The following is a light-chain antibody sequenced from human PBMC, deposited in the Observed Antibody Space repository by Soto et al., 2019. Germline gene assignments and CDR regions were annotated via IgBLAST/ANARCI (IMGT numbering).Light chain of an antibody. CDR1: QSVSSN. Sequence: EIVMTQSPATLSVSPGERATLSCRASQSVSSNLAWYQQKPGQAPRLLIYGASTRATGIPARFSGSGSGTEFTLTISSLQSEDYAVYYCQQYNNWPPVSFGQGTKLEIK. CDR2: GAS. J-gene: IGKJ2*01. V-gene: IGKV3-15*01. CDR3: QQYNNWPPVS.